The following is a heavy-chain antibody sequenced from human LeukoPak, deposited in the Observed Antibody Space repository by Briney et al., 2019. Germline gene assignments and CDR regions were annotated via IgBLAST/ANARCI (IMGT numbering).Heavy chain of an antibody. D-gene: IGHD1-14*01. CDR2: IYTSGST. CDR1: GGSISSYY. CDR3: ASSDIVTGTTYYFDY. Sequence: SETLSLTCTVSGGSISSYYWSWIRQPPGEGLEWIGYIYTSGSTNYNPSLKSRVTISVDTSKNQFSLKLSSVTAADTAVYYCASSDIVTGTTYYFDYWGQGTLITVSS. V-gene: IGHV4-4*09. J-gene: IGHJ4*02.